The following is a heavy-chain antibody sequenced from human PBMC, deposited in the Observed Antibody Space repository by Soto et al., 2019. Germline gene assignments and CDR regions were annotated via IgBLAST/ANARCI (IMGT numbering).Heavy chain of an antibody. J-gene: IGHJ6*02. CDR1: GLTFTSSA. D-gene: IGHD5-12*01. CDR3: AIAVSKFDTSGSLPSGVDV. CDR2: IVVGNGNT. Sequence: QVQLVQSGPEVKKPGTSVKVSCKASGLTFTSSAIQWVRQARGQRLEWIGWIVVGNGNTNYAQKFQKRVTITRDMSTSTFYLDHSSLRSEDTVVYYCAIAVSKFDTSGSLPSGVDVWGRGTTVTVSS. V-gene: IGHV1-58*02.